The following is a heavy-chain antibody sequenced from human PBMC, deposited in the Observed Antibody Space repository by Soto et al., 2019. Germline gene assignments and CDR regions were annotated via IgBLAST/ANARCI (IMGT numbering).Heavy chain of an antibody. Sequence: ASVKVSCKASGYTFTSYYMHWVRQAPGQGLEWMGIINPSGGSTSYAQKFQGRVTMTRDTSTSTVYMELSSLRSEDTAVYYCARDSGQQQQLAFGYDYWGQGTLVTAPQ. J-gene: IGHJ4*02. CDR3: ARDSGQQQQLAFGYDY. V-gene: IGHV1-46*01. CDR2: INPSGGST. CDR1: GYTFTSYY. D-gene: IGHD6-13*01.